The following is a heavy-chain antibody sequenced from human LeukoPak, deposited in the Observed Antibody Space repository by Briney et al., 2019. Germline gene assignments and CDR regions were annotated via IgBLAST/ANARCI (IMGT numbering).Heavy chain of an antibody. CDR3: ATRYCTSTNCYAFDY. CDR1: GFTFSDYN. V-gene: IGHV3-48*01. CDR2: MSRSGNII. J-gene: IGHJ4*02. Sequence: PGGSLRLSCATSGFTFSDYNMNWVRQVPGKGLESVSYMSRSGNIIYYADSVKGRFTISRDNAKNSLYLQMNSLRAEDTAVYYCATRYCTSTNCYAFDYWGQGTLVTVSP. D-gene: IGHD2-2*01.